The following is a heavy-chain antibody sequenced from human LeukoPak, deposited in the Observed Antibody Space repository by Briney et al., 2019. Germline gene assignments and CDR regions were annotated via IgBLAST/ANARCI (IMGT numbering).Heavy chain of an antibody. Sequence: ASVKVSYKASGYTFTSYYMHWVRQAPGQGLEWMGIINPSGGSTSYAQKFQGRVTMTRDTSTSTVYMELSSLRSEDTAVYYCARVVGANMIFDYWGQGTLVTVSS. D-gene: IGHD1-26*01. CDR2: INPSGGST. CDR1: GYTFTSYY. CDR3: ARVVGANMIFDY. J-gene: IGHJ4*02. V-gene: IGHV1-46*01.